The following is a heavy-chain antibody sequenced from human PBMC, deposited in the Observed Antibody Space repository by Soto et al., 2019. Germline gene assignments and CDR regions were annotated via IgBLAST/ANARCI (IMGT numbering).Heavy chain of an antibody. Sequence: QVQLVESGGGVVQPGRSLRLSCAASGFTFCSYGMHWVRQAPGKGLEWVAVISYDGSNKYYADSVKGRFTISRDNSKNTLYLQMNSLRAEDTAVYYCAPWFGVFDYWGQGTLVTDSS. D-gene: IGHD3-10*01. J-gene: IGHJ4*02. CDR3: APWFGVFDY. V-gene: IGHV3-30*03. CDR1: GFTFCSYG. CDR2: ISYDGSNK.